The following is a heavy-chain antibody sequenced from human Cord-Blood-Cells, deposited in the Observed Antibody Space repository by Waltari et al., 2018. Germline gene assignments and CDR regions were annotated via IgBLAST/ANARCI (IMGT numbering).Heavy chain of an antibody. Sequence: QVQLVQSGAEVKKPGASVKVSCQASGYTFTSYDINWVRPATGQGLEWMGWMNPNSGNTGYAQKFQGRVTITRNTSISTAYMELSSLRSEDTAVYYCARGESGGYSYGFDYWGQGTLVTVSS. D-gene: IGHD5-18*01. CDR3: ARGESGGYSYGFDY. CDR1: GYTFTSYD. V-gene: IGHV1-8*03. CDR2: MNPNSGNT. J-gene: IGHJ4*02.